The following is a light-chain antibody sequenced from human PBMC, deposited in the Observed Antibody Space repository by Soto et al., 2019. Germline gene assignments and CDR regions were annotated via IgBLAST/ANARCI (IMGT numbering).Light chain of an antibody. J-gene: IGLJ3*02. CDR3: SSYAGSNNLV. Sequence: QSALTQPPSASGSPGQSVTISCTGTSSDVGGYNYVSWYQQHPGKAPKLMIYEVSKRPSGVHDRFSGSKSGNTASLTVSGHQAEDEAAYYSSSYAGSNNLVCCGGTTLTVL. V-gene: IGLV2-8*01. CDR2: EVS. CDR1: SSDVGGYNY.